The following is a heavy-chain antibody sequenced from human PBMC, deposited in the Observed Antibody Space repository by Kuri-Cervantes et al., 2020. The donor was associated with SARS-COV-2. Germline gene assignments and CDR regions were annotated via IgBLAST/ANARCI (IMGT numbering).Heavy chain of an antibody. V-gene: IGHV4-39*01. CDR2: IYYSGST. CDR3: ARGHWSGYSNAAEMGAFDI. CDR1: GGSISSSSYY. D-gene: IGHD3-3*01. J-gene: IGHJ3*02. Sequence: SETLSLTCTVSGGSISSSSYYWGWIRQPPGKGLEWIGSIYYSGSTYYNPSLKSRVTISVDTSKNQFSLKLSSVTAADTAVYYCARGHWSGYSNAAEMGAFDIWGQGTMVPSPQ.